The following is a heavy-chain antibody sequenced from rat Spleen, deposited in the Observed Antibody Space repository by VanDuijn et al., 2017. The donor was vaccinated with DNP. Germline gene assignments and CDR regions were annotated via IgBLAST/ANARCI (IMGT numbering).Heavy chain of an antibody. Sequence: EVQLVESGGGLVQPGRSLKLSCAASGFTFSNYGMAWVRQTPTKGLEWVATISYNGGTPYYRDSVKGRFTVSRDNAKSTLYLQMDSLRSEDTATYFCARRPPGYSRGWFGYWGQGTLVTVSS. CDR1: GFTFSNYG. CDR3: ARRPPGYSRGWFGY. J-gene: IGHJ3*01. D-gene: IGHD1-4*01. CDR2: ISYNGGTP. V-gene: IGHV5-29*01.